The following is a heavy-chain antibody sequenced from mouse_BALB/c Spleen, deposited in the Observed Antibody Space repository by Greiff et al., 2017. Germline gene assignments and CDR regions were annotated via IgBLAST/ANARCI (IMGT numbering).Heavy chain of an antibody. Sequence: VQLQQSGAELVRPGTSVKVSCKASGYAFTNYLIDWVKQRPGQGLEWIGVINPGSGGTNYNEKFKGKATLTADKSSSTAYMQLSSLTSDDSAVYFCAREGAMDYRGQGTSVTVSS. CDR3: AREGAMDY. V-gene: IGHV1-54*01. CDR2: INPGSGGT. J-gene: IGHJ4*01. CDR1: GYAFTNYL.